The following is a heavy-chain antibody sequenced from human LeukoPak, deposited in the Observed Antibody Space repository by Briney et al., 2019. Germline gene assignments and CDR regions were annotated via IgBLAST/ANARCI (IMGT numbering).Heavy chain of an antibody. J-gene: IGHJ4*02. V-gene: IGHV3-23*01. CDR3: ARFGVYDYGDY. D-gene: IGHD3-10*01. CDR2: ISDSGGST. Sequence: PGGSLRLSCAAPGFTFSIYAMSSVRQAPGKGLEWVSTISDSGGSTYYADSVKGRFPISRDNSKNTLYLQVNSLRAEDTSVYYCARFGVYDYGDYVGQGTLVTVSS. CDR1: GFTFSIYA.